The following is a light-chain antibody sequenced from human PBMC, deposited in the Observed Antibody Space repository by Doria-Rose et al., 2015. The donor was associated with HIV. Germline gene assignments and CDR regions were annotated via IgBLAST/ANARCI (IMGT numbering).Light chain of an antibody. CDR2: DGS. J-gene: IGKJ1*01. Sequence: TQSPGTLSLSPGERATLSCRASQSFSSTYLAWYQQKPGQAPSLLIYDGSTRATGIPDRFSASMSGTYITLTINRLEPEDFALYYCHQYGTSWTFGQGTKVEI. CDR3: HQYGTSWT. V-gene: IGKV3-20*01. CDR1: QSFSSTY.